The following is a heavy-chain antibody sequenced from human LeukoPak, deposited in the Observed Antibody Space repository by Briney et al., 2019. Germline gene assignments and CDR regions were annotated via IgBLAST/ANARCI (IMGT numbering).Heavy chain of an antibody. CDR1: GGSFSGYY. J-gene: IGHJ6*03. V-gene: IGHV4-34*01. CDR2: INHSGST. CDR3: ARGKPSITIFGVVIGGGHRAKYYMDV. Sequence: SSETLSLTCAVYGGSFSGYYWSWIRQPPGKGLEWIGEINHSGSTNYNPSLKSRVTISVDTSKNQFSLKLSSVTAADTAVYYCARGKPSITIFGVVIGGGHRAKYYMDVWGKGTTVTVSS. D-gene: IGHD3-3*01.